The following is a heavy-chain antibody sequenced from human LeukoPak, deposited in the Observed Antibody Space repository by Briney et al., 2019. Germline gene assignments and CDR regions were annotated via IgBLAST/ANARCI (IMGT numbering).Heavy chain of an antibody. Sequence: GGSLRLSCAGSGFSFSSYEMNWVRQAPGKGLEWISYISGSGTVTHYADSVEGRFIISRDNGRNSLYLQMNSLSGEDTAVYYCASRKLGNDYWGQGTLVTVSS. D-gene: IGHD7-27*01. CDR2: ISGSGTVT. J-gene: IGHJ4*02. CDR3: ASRKLGNDY. CDR1: GFSFSSYE. V-gene: IGHV3-48*03.